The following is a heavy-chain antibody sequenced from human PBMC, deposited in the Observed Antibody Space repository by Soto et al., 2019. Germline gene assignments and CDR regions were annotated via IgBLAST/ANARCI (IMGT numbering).Heavy chain of an antibody. J-gene: IGHJ3*02. V-gene: IGHV3-9*01. Sequence: GGSLRLSCAASGFTFDDYAMHWVRQAPGKGQEWVSGISWNSGSIGYADSVKGRFTISRDNAKNSLYLQMNSLRAEDTALYYCAKDIFAALLLAFDIWGQGTMVTVSS. D-gene: IGHD2-21*01. CDR2: ISWNSGSI. CDR1: GFTFDDYA. CDR3: AKDIFAALLLAFDI.